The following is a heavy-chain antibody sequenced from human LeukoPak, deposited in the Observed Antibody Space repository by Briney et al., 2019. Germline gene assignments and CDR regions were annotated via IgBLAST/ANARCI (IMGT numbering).Heavy chain of an antibody. Sequence: ASVKVSCKASGYTFTGYYMHWVRQAPGQGLEWMGWINPNSGGTNYAQKFQGRVTMTRDTSISTAYMELSSLRSEDTAVYYCARSDGSAWGYYDFWSGYNDAFDIWGQGTMVTVSS. CDR3: ARSDGSAWGYYDFWSGYNDAFDI. CDR2: INPNSGGT. D-gene: IGHD3-3*01. J-gene: IGHJ3*02. CDR1: GYTFTGYY. V-gene: IGHV1-2*02.